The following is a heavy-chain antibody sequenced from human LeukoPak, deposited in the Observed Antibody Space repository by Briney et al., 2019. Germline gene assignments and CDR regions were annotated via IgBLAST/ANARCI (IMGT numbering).Heavy chain of an antibody. Sequence: QPGGSLRLSCAASGFTFSTYVMNWFRPAPGKGLEWVSTISVGAEYIFYADSVKGRFTISRDDSNDALYLQMHSLRAEDTALYYCASGPPFLKYFEYWGQGTLVTVSS. CDR2: ISVGAEYI. D-gene: IGHD3-3*01. CDR1: GFTFSTYV. V-gene: IGHV3-23*01. CDR3: ASGPPFLKYFEY. J-gene: IGHJ4*02.